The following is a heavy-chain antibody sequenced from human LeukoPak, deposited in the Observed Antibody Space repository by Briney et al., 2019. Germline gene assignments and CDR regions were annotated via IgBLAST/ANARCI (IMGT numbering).Heavy chain of an antibody. CDR1: GFTFSSYW. V-gene: IGHV3-74*01. CDR3: ASSTQISKYADY. CDR2: FNSDGSIT. Sequence: GGSLRLSCAASGFTFSSYWMHWVRQAPGKGLVWVSRFNSDGSITTYADSVRGRFTISRDNAKSTLYLQMNSLRAEDTAVYYCASSTQISKYADYWGQGALVTVSS. D-gene: IGHD2-2*01. J-gene: IGHJ4*02.